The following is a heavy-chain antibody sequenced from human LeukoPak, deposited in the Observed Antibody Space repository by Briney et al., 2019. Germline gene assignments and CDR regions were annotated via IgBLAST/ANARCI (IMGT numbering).Heavy chain of an antibody. V-gene: IGHV1-2*06. D-gene: IGHD6-13*01. CDR1: GYTFTGYY. CDR2: INPNSGGT. CDR3: ARDTGIAAAGTGYYYYYYGMDV. Sequence: ASVKVSCKASGYTFTGYYMHWVRQAPGQGLEWMGRINPNSGGTNYAQKFQGRVTMTRDTSISTAYMELSRLRSDDTAVYYCARDTGIAAAGTGYYYYYYGMDVWGQGTTVTVSS. J-gene: IGHJ6*02.